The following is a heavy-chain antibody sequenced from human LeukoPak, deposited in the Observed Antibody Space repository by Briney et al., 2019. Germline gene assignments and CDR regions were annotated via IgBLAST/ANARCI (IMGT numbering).Heavy chain of an antibody. J-gene: IGHJ6*03. V-gene: IGHV4-34*01. CDR3: ASGVPAAIGTYYYFYMDV. Sequence: SETLSLTCAVYGGSFSGYYCSWIRQPPGKGLEWIGEINHSGSTNYNPSLKSRVTISVDTSKNQFSLKLSSVTAADTAVYYCASGVPAAIGTYYYFYMDVWGQGTTVTISS. CDR1: GGSFSGYY. D-gene: IGHD2-2*01. CDR2: INHSGST.